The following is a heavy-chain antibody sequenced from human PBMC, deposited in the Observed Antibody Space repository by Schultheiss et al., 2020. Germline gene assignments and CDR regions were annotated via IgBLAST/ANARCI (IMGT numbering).Heavy chain of an antibody. D-gene: IGHD4-23*01. V-gene: IGHV4-59*08. J-gene: IGHJ6*03. CDR1: GGSISTYY. CDR2: IYYSGST. CDR3: ARITPDYYYYMDV. Sequence: SETLSLTCTVSGGSISTYYWSWIRQPPGKGLEWIGSIYYSGSTYYNPSLKSRVTISVDTSKNQFSLKLSSVTAADTAVYYCARITPDYYYYMDVWGKGTTVTVSS.